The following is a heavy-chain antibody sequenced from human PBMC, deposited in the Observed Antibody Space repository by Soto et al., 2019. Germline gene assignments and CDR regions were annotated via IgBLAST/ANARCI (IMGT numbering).Heavy chain of an antibody. V-gene: IGHV4-31*03. Sequence: TSETLSLTCTVSGGSIRSGGYYWSWIRQHPGKGLEWIGYIYYSGSTYYNPSLKSRVTISVDTSKNQFSLKLSSVTAADTAVYYCARNRDYYYYYMDVWGKGTTVTVSS. CDR3: ARNRDYYYYYMDV. CDR2: IYYSGST. J-gene: IGHJ6*03. CDR1: GGSIRSGGYY.